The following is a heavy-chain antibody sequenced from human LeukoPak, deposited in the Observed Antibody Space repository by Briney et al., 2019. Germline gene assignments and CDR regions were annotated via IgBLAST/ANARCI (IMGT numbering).Heavy chain of an antibody. CDR1: GGSFSGYY. D-gene: IGHD5-18*01. CDR2: INHSGST. V-gene: IGHV4-34*01. J-gene: IGHJ5*02. Sequence: PSETLSLTCAVYGGSFSGYYWSCIRQPPGKGLEWIEEINHSGSTNYNPSLKSRVTISVDTSKNQFSLKLSSVTAADTAVYYCARDGGGYSYAWFDPWGQGTLVTVSS. CDR3: ARDGGGYSYAWFDP.